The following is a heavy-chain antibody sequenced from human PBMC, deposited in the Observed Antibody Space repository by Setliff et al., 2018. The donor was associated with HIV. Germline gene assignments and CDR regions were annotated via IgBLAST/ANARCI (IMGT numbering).Heavy chain of an antibody. Sequence: PSETLSLTCTVSGGSISSSSYYWGWIRHSPGKGLEWIGSVYYSGNTYNNPSLRSRATISVDTSKNQFSLKLSSVTAADTAMYYCIIAYSSGWLSPMGFDSWGQGTLVTVSS. V-gene: IGHV4-39*01. D-gene: IGHD6-19*01. CDR1: GGSISSSSYY. J-gene: IGHJ4*02. CDR2: VYYSGNT. CDR3: IIAYSSGWLSPMGFDS.